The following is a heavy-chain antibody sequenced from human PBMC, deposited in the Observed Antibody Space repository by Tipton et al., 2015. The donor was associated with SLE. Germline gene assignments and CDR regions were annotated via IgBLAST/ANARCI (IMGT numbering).Heavy chain of an antibody. V-gene: IGHV3-74*01. CDR1: AFSFSSYW. CDR2: ISSDGTST. J-gene: IGHJ6*02. CDR3: ARSYYSYDLDV. Sequence: SLRLSCAASAFSFSSYWMHWVRQAPGKGLVWVSRISSDGTSTNYADSVRGRFTISRDNAKNTVSLQMNSLRAEDTAVYFCARSYYSYDLDVWGQGTTVIVSS.